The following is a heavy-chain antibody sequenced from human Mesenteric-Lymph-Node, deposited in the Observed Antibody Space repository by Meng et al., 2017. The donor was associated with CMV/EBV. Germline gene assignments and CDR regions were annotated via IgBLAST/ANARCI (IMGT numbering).Heavy chain of an antibody. Sequence: SGYSFNTYWIGWVRQMPGKGLEWIGFVFPDDSNTIYSPSFQGQVTISADKSISTAYLQWSSLKASDTAMYYCARLYSPGSYYYNWFDPWGQGTLVTVSS. CDR1: GYSFNTYW. J-gene: IGHJ5*02. CDR2: VFPDDSNT. V-gene: IGHV5-51*01. D-gene: IGHD3-10*01. CDR3: ARLYSPGSYYYNWFDP.